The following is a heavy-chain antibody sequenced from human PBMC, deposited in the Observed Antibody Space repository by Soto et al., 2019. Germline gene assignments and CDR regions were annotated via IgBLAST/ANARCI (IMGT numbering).Heavy chain of an antibody. V-gene: IGHV1-69*08. J-gene: IGHJ5*02. CDR1: GGTFSSYT. CDR3: ARDLPYSSSWSTGWFDP. D-gene: IGHD6-13*01. CDR2: IIPILGIA. Sequence: QVQLVQSGAEVKKPGSSVKVSCKASGGTFSSYTISWVRQAPGQGLEWMGRIIPILGIANYAQKFQGRVTITADKSTSTAYMELSSLRSEDTAVYYCARDLPYSSSWSTGWFDPWGQGTLVTVSS.